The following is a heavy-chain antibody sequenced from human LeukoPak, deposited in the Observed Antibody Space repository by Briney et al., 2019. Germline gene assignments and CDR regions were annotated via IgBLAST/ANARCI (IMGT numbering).Heavy chain of an antibody. V-gene: IGHV3-30*03. CDR2: ISYDGSNK. CDR3: ARRGATRTVDY. D-gene: IGHD1-26*01. Sequence: AGGSLRLSCAASGFTFSSYGMHWVRQAPGKGLEWVAVISYDGSNKYYADSVKGRFTISRDNSKNTLYLQMSSLRAEDTAVYYCARRGATRTVDYWGQGTLVTVSS. J-gene: IGHJ4*02. CDR1: GFTFSSYG.